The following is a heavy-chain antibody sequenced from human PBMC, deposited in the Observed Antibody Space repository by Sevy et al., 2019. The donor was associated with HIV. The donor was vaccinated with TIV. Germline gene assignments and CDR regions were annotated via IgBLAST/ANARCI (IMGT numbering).Heavy chain of an antibody. Sequence: SLTCTVSGGSINSDHWNWIRQPPGKGLEWIEYVYYTGGTNYNPSLKNRVTISVDRTKNQFSLKLTSVTAADTAVYYCARRNDFDIWGQGTMVTVSS. V-gene: IGHV4-59*08. J-gene: IGHJ3*02. CDR1: GGSINSDH. CDR2: VYYTGGT. CDR3: ARRNDFDI.